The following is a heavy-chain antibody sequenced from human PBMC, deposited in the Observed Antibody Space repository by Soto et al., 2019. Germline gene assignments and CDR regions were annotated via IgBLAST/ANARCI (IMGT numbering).Heavy chain of an antibody. J-gene: IGHJ6*02. D-gene: IGHD3-10*02. CDR2: IYHSGST. Sequence: SDTLSLTCAVSGRSISSSNWWSSVRQPPGKGLEWIGEIYHSGSTNYNPSLKSRVTISVDKSKNQFSLKLSSVTAADTAVYYCASVRGGYYYAMDVWGQGTTVT. V-gene: IGHV4-4*02. CDR1: GRSISSSNW. CDR3: ASVRGGYYYAMDV.